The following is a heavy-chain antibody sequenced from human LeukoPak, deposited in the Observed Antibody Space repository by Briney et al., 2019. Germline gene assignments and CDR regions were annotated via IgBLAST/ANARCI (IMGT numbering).Heavy chain of an antibody. Sequence: SETLSLTCTVSGGSISSYYWSWIRQPPGKGLKWIGYIYYSGRTNYNPSLKSRVTISVDTSKNQFSLKLSSVTAADTAVYYCARDAAYSGSYFDYWGQGTLVTVSS. CDR2: IYYSGRT. J-gene: IGHJ4*02. CDR1: GGSISSYY. V-gene: IGHV4-59*01. CDR3: ARDAAYSGSYFDY. D-gene: IGHD1-26*01.